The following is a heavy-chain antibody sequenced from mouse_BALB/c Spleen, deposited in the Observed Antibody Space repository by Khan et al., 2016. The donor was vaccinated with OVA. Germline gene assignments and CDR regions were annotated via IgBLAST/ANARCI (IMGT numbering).Heavy chain of an antibody. D-gene: IGHD1-1*01. CDR2: IGPGSSNA. CDR3: SSENYYGRSCYAMDY. V-gene: IGHV1S41*01. J-gene: IGHJ4*01. Sequence: DLVKPGASVKLSCKASGYTFTSYWINWIKQRPGQGLEWIGRIGPGSSNAYYNDMFKDKATLTVDTSSNTAHIQLSSLSSEDSAVYFWSSENYYGRSCYAMDYWGQGTSVTGSA. CDR1: GYTFTSYW.